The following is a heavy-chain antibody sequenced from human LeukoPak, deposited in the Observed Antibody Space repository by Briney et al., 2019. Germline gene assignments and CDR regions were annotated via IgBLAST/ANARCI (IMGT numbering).Heavy chain of an antibody. CDR1: GGSISSNY. V-gene: IGHV4-59*01. CDR2: RYDTGGT. CDR3: ARDSGSYSFQS. Sequence: SETLSLTGTVSGGSISSNYWSWIRQPPGKGLEWIGCRYDTGGTNYNPSLQSRVTISVDTSKNQFSLKLTSVTAADTAVYYCARDSGSYSFQSWGQGTLVTVFS. D-gene: IGHD1-26*01. J-gene: IGHJ4*02.